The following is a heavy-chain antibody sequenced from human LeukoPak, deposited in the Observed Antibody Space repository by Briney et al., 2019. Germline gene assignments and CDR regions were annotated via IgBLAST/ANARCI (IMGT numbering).Heavy chain of an antibody. D-gene: IGHD6-13*01. CDR3: ARDAPGIAAAGRLFDY. CDR2: IYYSGST. J-gene: IGHJ4*02. Sequence: NASETLSLTCTVSGGSISSYYWSWIRQPPGKGLEWIGYIYYSGSTNYNPSLKSRVTISVDTSKNQFSLKLSSVTAADTAVYYCARDAPGIAAAGRLFDYWGQGTLVTVSS. V-gene: IGHV4-59*01. CDR1: GGSISSYY.